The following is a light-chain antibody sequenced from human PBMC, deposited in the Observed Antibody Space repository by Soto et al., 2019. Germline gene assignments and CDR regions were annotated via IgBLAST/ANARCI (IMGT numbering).Light chain of an antibody. Sequence: QSVLTQSASLSGSPGQSITISCTGTSSDVGGYNYVSWYQQHPGKAPKLMIYEVSNRPSGVSNHFSGSKSGNTASLTISGLQAEDEADYYCSSYTSSSTYVFGTGTKVTVL. J-gene: IGLJ1*01. CDR2: EVS. CDR3: SSYTSSSTYV. CDR1: SSDVGGYNY. V-gene: IGLV2-14*01.